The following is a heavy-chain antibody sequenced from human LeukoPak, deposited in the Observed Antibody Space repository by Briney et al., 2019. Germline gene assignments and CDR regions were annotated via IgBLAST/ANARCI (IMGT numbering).Heavy chain of an antibody. D-gene: IGHD1-14*01. CDR1: GLYL. Sequence: PRGSLRLSWATSGLYLMHWVGQAPGDGVVGVSRINTDVTTTDYSDSVKGRFTISRDHVKNQVYLQMTNLRADDRRINYFARAVVYRFDWWGQRRLVSVS. V-gene: IGHV3-74*01. CDR2: INTDVTTT. CDR3: ARAVVYRFDW. J-gene: IGHJ5*01.